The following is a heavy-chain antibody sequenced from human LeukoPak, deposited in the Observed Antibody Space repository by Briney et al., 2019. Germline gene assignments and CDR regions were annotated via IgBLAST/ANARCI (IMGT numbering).Heavy chain of an antibody. V-gene: IGHV3-9*01. D-gene: IGHD6-6*01. J-gene: IGHJ4*02. CDR3: AKDRGSSSSSMGY. Sequence: PGRSLRLSCAASGFTFDDYAMHWVRQAPGKGLEWVSGISWNSGSIGYADSVKGRFTISRDNAKNSLYLQMNSLRAEDTAVYYCAKDRGSSSSSMGYWGQGTLVTVSS. CDR2: ISWNSGSI. CDR1: GFTFDDYA.